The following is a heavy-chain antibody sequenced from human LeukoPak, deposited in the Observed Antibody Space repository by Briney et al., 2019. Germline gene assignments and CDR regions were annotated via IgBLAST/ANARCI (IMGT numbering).Heavy chain of an antibody. J-gene: IGHJ4*02. V-gene: IGHV4-59*01. Sequence: SETLSLTCTVSGGSISSYYWSWIRQPPGKGLEWIGYIYYSGSTNYNPSLKSRVTISVDTSKDQFSLKLSSVTAADTAVYYCTRADPMRANDYWGQGTLVTVSS. CDR1: GGSISSYY. CDR3: TRADPMRANDY. CDR2: IYYSGST.